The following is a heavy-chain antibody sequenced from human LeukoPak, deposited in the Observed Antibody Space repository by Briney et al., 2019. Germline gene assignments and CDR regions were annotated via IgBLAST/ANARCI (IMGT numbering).Heavy chain of an antibody. J-gene: IGHJ4*02. CDR2: VHYNGQT. V-gene: IGHV4-59*08. D-gene: IGHD6-13*01. CDR3: ARLSPAAGPWYFDY. CDR1: GGSISSYY. Sequence: SATLSLICTVSGGSISSYYWTWIRQPPGKGLEWLGYVHYNGQTNYNPSLQSRVTISVDTSKNQFSLKVNSVTAADTAVYHCARLSPAAGPWYFDYWGQGTLVTVSS.